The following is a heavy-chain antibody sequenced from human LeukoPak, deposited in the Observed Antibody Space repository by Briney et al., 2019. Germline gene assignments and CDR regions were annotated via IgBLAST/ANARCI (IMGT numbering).Heavy chain of an antibody. V-gene: IGHV3-53*01. D-gene: IGHD6-19*01. Sequence: GGSLRLSCTASGFTFGDYAMSWVRQAPGKGLEWVSVIYSGDSTYYADSVKGRFTISRDNSKNTLYLQMNSLRAEDTAVYYCALSVTVAGPDYWGQGTLVTVSS. CDR3: ALSVTVAGPDY. CDR1: GFTFGDYA. CDR2: IYSGDST. J-gene: IGHJ4*02.